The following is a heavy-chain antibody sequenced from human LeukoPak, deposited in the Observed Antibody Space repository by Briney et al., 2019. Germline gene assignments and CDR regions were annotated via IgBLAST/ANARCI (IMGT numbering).Heavy chain of an antibody. V-gene: IGHV3-23*01. J-gene: IGHJ3*02. CDR2: ISGSGGSS. D-gene: IGHD1-26*01. CDR1: RLTFSSYA. CDR3: AKAHSGSYPGAFDI. Sequence: GGSQTLSCGPSRLTFSSYAMSWVRQAPGRGREWVSAISGSGGSSYYADSAKGRFTISRANSKNTLYLQMNSLRAGDTAVYYCAKAHSGSYPGAFDIWGQGTMVTVSS.